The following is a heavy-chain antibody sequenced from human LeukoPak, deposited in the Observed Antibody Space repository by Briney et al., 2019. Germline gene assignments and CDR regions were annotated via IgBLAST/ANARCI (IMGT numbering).Heavy chain of an antibody. CDR1: GFTFSSYS. CDR3: ARDLIDQNWFDP. CDR2: ISSSSSYI. V-gene: IGHV3-21*01. J-gene: IGHJ5*02. Sequence: GGSLRLSCAASGFTFSSYSMNWVRQAPGKGLEWVSSISSSSSYIYYADSVKGRFTISRDNAKNSLYLQMNSLRAEDTAVYYCARDLIDQNWFDPWGQGTLVTVSS. D-gene: IGHD2-8*01.